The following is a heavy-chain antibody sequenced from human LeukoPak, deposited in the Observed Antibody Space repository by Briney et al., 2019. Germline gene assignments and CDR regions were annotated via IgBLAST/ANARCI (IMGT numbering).Heavy chain of an antibody. CDR3: ARGPLGYYDSSGYYYASTYYFDY. D-gene: IGHD3-22*01. CDR2: ISYDGSNK. CDR1: GFTFSSYA. J-gene: IGHJ4*02. Sequence: GGSLRLSCAASGFTFSSYAMHWVRQAPGKGLEWVAVISYDGSNKYYADSVKGRFTISRDNPKNTLYLQMNSLRAEDTAVYYCARGPLGYYDSSGYYYASTYYFDYWGQGTLVTVSS. V-gene: IGHV3-30-3*01.